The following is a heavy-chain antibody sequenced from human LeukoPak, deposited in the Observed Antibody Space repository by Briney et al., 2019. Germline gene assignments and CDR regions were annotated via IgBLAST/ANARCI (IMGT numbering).Heavy chain of an antibody. CDR3: AGGDYYDRSGYHLY. Sequence: GGSLRLSCAASGFTFSSYAMTWVRQAPGKGLEWVAVIWYDGSNKYYADSVKGRFTISRDNSKNTLYLQLNSLRAEDTAVYYCAGGDYYDRSGYHLYWGQGTLVTVSS. D-gene: IGHD3-22*01. J-gene: IGHJ4*02. V-gene: IGHV3-33*08. CDR2: IWYDGSNK. CDR1: GFTFSSYA.